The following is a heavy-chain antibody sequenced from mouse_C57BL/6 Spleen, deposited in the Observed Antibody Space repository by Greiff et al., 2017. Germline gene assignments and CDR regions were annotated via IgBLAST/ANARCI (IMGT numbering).Heavy chain of an antibody. J-gene: IGHJ4*01. CDR2: ISYDGSN. Sequence: EVQLQQSGPGLVKPSQSLSLTCSVTGYSITSGYYWNWLRQFPGNKLEWMGYISYDGSNNYNPSLKNRISITRDTSKNQFFLKLNSVTTEDTATYYCARDDGYHAMDYWGQGTSVTVSS. V-gene: IGHV3-6*01. CDR1: GYSITSGYY. CDR3: ARDDGYHAMDY.